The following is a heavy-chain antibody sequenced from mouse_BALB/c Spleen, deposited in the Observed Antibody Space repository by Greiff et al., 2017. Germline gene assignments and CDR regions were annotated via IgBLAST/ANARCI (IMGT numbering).Heavy chain of an antibody. CDR3: ARHEWLLRRGDYFDY. J-gene: IGHJ2*01. V-gene: IGHV5-6*02. D-gene: IGHD2-3*01. CDR1: GFTFSSYG. CDR2: ISSGGSYT. Sequence: DVKLVESGGDLVKPGGSLKLSCAASGFTFSSYGMSWVRQTPDKRLEWVATISSGGSYTYYPDSVKGRFTISRDNAKNTLYLQMSSLKSEDTAMYYCARHEWLLRRGDYFDYWGQGTTLTVSS.